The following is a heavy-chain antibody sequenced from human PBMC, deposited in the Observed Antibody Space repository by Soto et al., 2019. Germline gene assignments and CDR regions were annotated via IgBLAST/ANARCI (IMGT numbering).Heavy chain of an antibody. Sequence: ASVKVSGKASGYTFTSYGISWVRQAPGQGLEWMGWISAYNGNTNYAQKLQGRVTMTTDTSTSTAYMELRSLRSDDTAVYYCARDLGYSGYDLTLNWFDPWGQGTLVTVSS. CDR1: GYTFTSYG. J-gene: IGHJ5*02. CDR3: ARDLGYSGYDLTLNWFDP. V-gene: IGHV1-18*01. CDR2: ISAYNGNT. D-gene: IGHD5-12*01.